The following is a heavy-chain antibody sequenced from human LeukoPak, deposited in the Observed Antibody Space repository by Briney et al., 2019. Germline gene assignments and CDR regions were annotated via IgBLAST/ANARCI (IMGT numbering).Heavy chain of an antibody. CDR2: ISAYNGNT. J-gene: IGHJ6*02. Sequence: ASVKDSCKASGYTFTSYGISWVRQAPGQGLEWMGWISAYNGNTNYAQKLQGRVTMTTDTSTSTAYMELRSLRSDDTAVYYCARVALTGEKYGMDVWGQGTTVTVSS. CDR1: GYTFTSYG. V-gene: IGHV1-18*01. D-gene: IGHD7-27*01. CDR3: ARVALTGEKYGMDV.